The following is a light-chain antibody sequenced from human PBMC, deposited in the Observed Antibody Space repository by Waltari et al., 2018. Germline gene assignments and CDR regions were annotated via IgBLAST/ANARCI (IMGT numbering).Light chain of an antibody. Sequence: QSVLTQPPSVSGAPRQRVTIPCSRSSPNLRTGYDVLWYQQLPGTAPKFVIYGDKNRPSGVPDRFSGSRSGTSASLTITGLQAEDEADYYCQSYDTSLRRLFGGGTRLTVL. CDR3: QSYDTSLRRL. CDR2: GDK. J-gene: IGLJ3*02. V-gene: IGLV1-40*01. CDR1: SPNLRTGYD.